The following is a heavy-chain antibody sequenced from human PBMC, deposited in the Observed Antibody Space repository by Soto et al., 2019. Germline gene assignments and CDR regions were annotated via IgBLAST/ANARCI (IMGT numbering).Heavy chain of an antibody. CDR1: GGTFSSYA. Sequence: ASVKVSCKASGGTFSSYAISWVRQAPGQGLEWMGGIIPIFGTANYAQKFQGRVTITADESTSTAYMELSGLRSEDTAVYYCARDLRLGKRIVATITWGVDNWFDPWGQGTLVTVSS. V-gene: IGHV1-69*13. J-gene: IGHJ5*02. D-gene: IGHD5-12*01. CDR2: IIPIFGTA. CDR3: ARDLRLGKRIVATITWGVDNWFDP.